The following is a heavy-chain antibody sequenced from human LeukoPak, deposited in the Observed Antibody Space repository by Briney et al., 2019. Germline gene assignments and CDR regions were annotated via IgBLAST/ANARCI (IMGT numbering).Heavy chain of an antibody. Sequence: SVKVSCKASGYTFTGYYMHWVRQAPGQGLEWMGRIIPIFGTANYAQKFQGRVTITTDESTSTAYMELSSLRSEDTAVYYCARPDYYDSSGFDYWGQGTLVTVSS. V-gene: IGHV1-69*05. J-gene: IGHJ4*02. D-gene: IGHD3-22*01. CDR2: IIPIFGTA. CDR3: ARPDYYDSSGFDY. CDR1: GYTFTGYY.